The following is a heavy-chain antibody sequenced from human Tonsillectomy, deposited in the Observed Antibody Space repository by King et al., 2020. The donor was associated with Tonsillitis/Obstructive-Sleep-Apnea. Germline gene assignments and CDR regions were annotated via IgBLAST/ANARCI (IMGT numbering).Heavy chain of an antibody. CDR1: GGSFSGYY. CDR3: ARVVYDFWSGTPPKYYFDY. V-gene: IGHV4-34*01. Sequence: VQLQQWGAGLLKPSETLSLTCAVYGGSFSGYYWSWIRQPPGKGLEWIGEINHSGSTNYNPSLKSRVTISVDSSKNQSSLKLSSGTAADTAVYYCARVVYDFWSGTPPKYYFDYWGQGTLVTVSS. CDR2: INHSGST. J-gene: IGHJ4*02. D-gene: IGHD3-3*01.